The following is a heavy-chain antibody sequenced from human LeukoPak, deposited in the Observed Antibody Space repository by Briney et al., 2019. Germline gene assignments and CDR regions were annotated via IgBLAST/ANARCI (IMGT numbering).Heavy chain of an antibody. CDR3: AKGELSSDAFYFDY. J-gene: IGHJ4*02. CDR1: GFTFSSYS. Sequence: GGSLRLSCAASGFTFSSYSMNWVRQAPGKGLEWVSSISSSSSYIYYADSVKGRFTISRDNSKNTLYLRMNSLRAEDTAVYYCAKGELSSDAFYFDYWGRGALVTVSS. CDR2: ISSSSSYI. V-gene: IGHV3-21*04. D-gene: IGHD1-7*01.